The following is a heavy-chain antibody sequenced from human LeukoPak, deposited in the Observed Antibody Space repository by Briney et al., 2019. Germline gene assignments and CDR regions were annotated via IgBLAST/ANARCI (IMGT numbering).Heavy chain of an antibody. CDR1: GFTFNSFG. CDR2: ISYDGSNK. D-gene: IGHD3-16*01. J-gene: IGHJ4*02. CDR3: AKVDYPTFDY. V-gene: IGHV3-30*18. Sequence: PGRSLRLSCAASGFTFNSFGMHWVRQAPGKGLEWVAVISYDGSNKYFADSVKGRFTISRDNSKNTLYLQMNSLRAEDTAVYYCAKVDYPTFDYWGQGTLVTVSS.